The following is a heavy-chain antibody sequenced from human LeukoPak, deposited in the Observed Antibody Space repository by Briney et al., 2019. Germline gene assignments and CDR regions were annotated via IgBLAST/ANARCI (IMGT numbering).Heavy chain of an antibody. CDR1: GGSISSGSIY. V-gene: IGHV4-61*02. CDR2: LYTSGTT. Sequence: SQTLSLTCTVSGGSISSGSIYWSWIRPPAGQGLEWLGRLYTSGTTNYNPSLKSRVTISVDTSKNQFSLKLSSVTAADTAVYYCARDQYYYGSGSSNPTYYYYYYYMDVWGKGTTVTVSS. CDR3: ARDQYYYGSGSSNPTYYYYYYYMDV. J-gene: IGHJ6*03. D-gene: IGHD3-10*01.